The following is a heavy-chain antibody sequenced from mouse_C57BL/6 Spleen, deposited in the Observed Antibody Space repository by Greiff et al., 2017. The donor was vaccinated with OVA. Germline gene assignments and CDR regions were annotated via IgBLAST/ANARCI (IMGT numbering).Heavy chain of an antibody. D-gene: IGHD2-10*02. CDR3: ARGGYGNYGAMDY. J-gene: IGHJ4*01. Sequence: VQLQQSGPELVKPGASVKISCKASGYAFSSSWMNWVKQRPGKGLEWIGRIYPGDGDTNYNGKFKGKATLTADKSSSTAYMQLSSLTSEDSAVYFGARGGYGNYGAMDYWGQGTSVTVSS. CDR2: IYPGDGDT. CDR1: GYAFSSSW. V-gene: IGHV1-82*01.